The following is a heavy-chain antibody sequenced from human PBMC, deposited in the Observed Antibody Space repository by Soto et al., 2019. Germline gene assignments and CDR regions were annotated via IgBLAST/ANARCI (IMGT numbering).Heavy chain of an antibody. Sequence: EVQLVESGGGLVQPGGSLRLSCAASGFTFSSYWMHWVRQAPGKGLVWVSRINSDGSSTSYADSVKGRFTISRANAKNPLYLQMTSLRAEDTAVYYCARDLGILEWLFRDWGQGALVTVSS. CDR1: GFTFSSYW. V-gene: IGHV3-74*01. CDR2: INSDGSST. J-gene: IGHJ4*02. CDR3: ARDLGILEWLFRD. D-gene: IGHD3-3*01.